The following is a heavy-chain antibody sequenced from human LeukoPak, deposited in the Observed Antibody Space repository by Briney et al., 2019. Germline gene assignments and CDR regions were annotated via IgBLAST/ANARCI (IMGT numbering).Heavy chain of an antibody. V-gene: IGHV3-23*01. CDR3: AKDLWFGESDYFDY. D-gene: IGHD3-10*01. Sequence: GGSLRLSCAASGFTFSSYGMSWVRQAPGKGLEWFSAISGSGGSTYYADSVKGRFTISRDNSKNTLYLQMNSLRAEDTAVYYCAKDLWFGESDYFDYWGQGTLVTVSS. CDR1: GFTFSSYG. J-gene: IGHJ4*02. CDR2: ISGSGGST.